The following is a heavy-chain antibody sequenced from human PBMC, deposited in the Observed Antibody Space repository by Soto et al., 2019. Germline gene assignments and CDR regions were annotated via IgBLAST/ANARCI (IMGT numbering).Heavy chain of an antibody. D-gene: IGHD1-7*01. V-gene: IGHV1-8*01. CDR3: ARERTGPNCFDY. J-gene: IGHJ4*02. CDR1: GYTFTSYD. CDR2: MNPNSGNT. Sequence: QVQLVQSGAEVKKPGASVKVSCKASGYTFTSYDINWVRQATGQGLEWMGWMNPNSGNTANAQKFQGRVTMTRNTSISTAYMELSSLRSEDTAVYYCARERTGPNCFDYWGQGTLVTVSS.